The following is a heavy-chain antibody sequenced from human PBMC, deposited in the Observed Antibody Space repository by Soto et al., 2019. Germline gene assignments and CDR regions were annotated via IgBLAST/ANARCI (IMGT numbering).Heavy chain of an antibody. J-gene: IGHJ3*01. V-gene: IGHV3-23*01. CDR1: GFPFRTYS. CDR2: ISGSGTAT. Sequence: VKLLESGGGLVQPGGSLRLSCAASGFPFRTYSMSWVSQAPRKGLEWVSGISGSGTATYYTDSVKGRFTVSRDNSKYTVFLQMNTLRVEDTAVYYCAKTRRYDNNDYHRDGFDVWGPGTVVTVS. CDR3: AKTRRYDNNDYHRDGFDV. D-gene: IGHD3-22*01.